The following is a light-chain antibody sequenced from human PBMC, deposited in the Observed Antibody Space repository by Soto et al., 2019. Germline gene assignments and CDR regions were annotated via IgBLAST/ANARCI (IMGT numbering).Light chain of an antibody. V-gene: IGKV1-5*03. Sequence: DTQMTQSPSTLSASVGDRVTITCRAGQSISNWLAWYQQRPGKAPKLLIYKASNLESGVPSRFSGSGAGTEFPLTLSRLQPDDAATYYRPQYNSTFGQGTKLEI. CDR2: KAS. CDR3: PQYNST. J-gene: IGKJ2*01. CDR1: QSISNW.